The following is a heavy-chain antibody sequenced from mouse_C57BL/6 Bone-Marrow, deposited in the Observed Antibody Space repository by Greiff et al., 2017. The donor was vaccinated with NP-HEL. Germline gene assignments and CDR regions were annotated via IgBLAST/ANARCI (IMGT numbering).Heavy chain of an antibody. CDR2: ISDGGSYT. CDR3: ARGEMVTTGYYFDY. V-gene: IGHV5-4*03. Sequence: EVMLVESGGGLVKPGGSLKLSCAASGFTFSSYAMSWVRQTPEKRLEWVATISDGGSYTYYPDTVKGRFTISRDNAKNNLYLQMSHLKSEDTAMYYCARGEMVTTGYYFDYWGQGTTLTVSS. J-gene: IGHJ2*01. CDR1: GFTFSSYA. D-gene: IGHD2-2*01.